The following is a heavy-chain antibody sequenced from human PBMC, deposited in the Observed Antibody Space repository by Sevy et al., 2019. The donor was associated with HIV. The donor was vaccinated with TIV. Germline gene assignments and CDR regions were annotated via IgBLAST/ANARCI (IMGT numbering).Heavy chain of an antibody. D-gene: IGHD2-15*01. Sequence: ASVKVSCKASGYTFTSYYMHWVRQAPGQGLEWMGIINPSGGSTSYAQKFQGRVTMTRDTSTSTVYMELSSLRSEDTAGYYCARDKKEGVVVAATTYRRHDRYFDIWGQGTMVTVSS. CDR3: ARDKKEGVVVAATTYRRHDRYFDI. V-gene: IGHV1-46*01. CDR2: INPSGGST. J-gene: IGHJ3*02. CDR1: GYTFTSYY.